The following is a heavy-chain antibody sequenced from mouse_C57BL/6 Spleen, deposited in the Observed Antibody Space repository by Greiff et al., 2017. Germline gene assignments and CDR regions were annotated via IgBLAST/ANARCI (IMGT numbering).Heavy chain of an antibody. V-gene: IGHV1-9*01. D-gene: IGHD1-1*01. CDR2: ILPGSGST. Sequence: QVQLQQSGAELMKPGASVKLSCKATGYTFPGYWIEWVKQRPGHGLEWIGEILPGSGSTNYNEKFKGKATFTADTSSNTAYMQLSSLTTEDSAIYYCARSADYYGTPAWFAYWGQGTLVTVSA. CDR1: GYTFPGYW. CDR3: ARSADYYGTPAWFAY. J-gene: IGHJ3*01.